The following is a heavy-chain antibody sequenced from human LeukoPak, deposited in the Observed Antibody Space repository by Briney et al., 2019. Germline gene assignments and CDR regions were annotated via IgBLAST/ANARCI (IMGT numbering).Heavy chain of an antibody. CDR1: GGSISRYY. V-gene: IGHV4-4*09. D-gene: IGHD6-13*01. CDR2: IYTSGST. CDR3: ARRARAAAGSEYYFDY. Sequence: PSETLSLTCTVSGGSISRYYWSWIRQPPGKGLEWIGYIYTSGSTNYNPSLKSRVTISVDTSKNQFSLKLSSVTAADTAVYYCARRARAAAGSEYYFDYWGQGTLVTVSS. J-gene: IGHJ4*02.